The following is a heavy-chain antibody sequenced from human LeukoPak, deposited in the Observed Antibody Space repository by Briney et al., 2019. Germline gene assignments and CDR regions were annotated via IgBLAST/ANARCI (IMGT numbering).Heavy chain of an antibody. CDR3: ARGTLVRGYGY. CDR2: ISGGGDNT. D-gene: IGHD3-10*01. CDR1: GFTFSSYA. J-gene: IGHJ4*02. Sequence: GGSLRLSCAASGFTFSSYAMNWVRQAPWKGLEWVSAISGGGDNTYYADSVKGRFTISRDNSENTLYPQMNSLRAEDTTVYYCARGTLVRGYGYWGQGTLVTVSS. V-gene: IGHV3-23*01.